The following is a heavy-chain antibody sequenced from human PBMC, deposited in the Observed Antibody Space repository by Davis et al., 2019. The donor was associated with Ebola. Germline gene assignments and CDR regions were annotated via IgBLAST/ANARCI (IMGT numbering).Heavy chain of an antibody. J-gene: IGHJ4*02. Sequence: MPSETLSLTCTVSGGSASNHYWSWIRQPPGKGLEWIGYIYYSGSTNYNPSLKSRVTISVDTSKNQFSLKLSSVTAADTAVYYCARGSAAGVYFDYWGQGTLVTVSS. CDR3: ARGSAAGVYFDY. CDR1: GGSASNHY. V-gene: IGHV4-59*02. D-gene: IGHD6-13*01. CDR2: IYYSGST.